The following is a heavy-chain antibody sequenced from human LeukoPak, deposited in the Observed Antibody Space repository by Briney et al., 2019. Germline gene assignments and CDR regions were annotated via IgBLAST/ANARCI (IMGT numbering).Heavy chain of an antibody. J-gene: IGHJ5*01. V-gene: IGHV3-9*01. CDR2: ISWNSGSI. CDR1: GFTFDDYA. CDR3: AKDNYYDSSGSNWFDS. D-gene: IGHD3-22*01. Sequence: GGSLRLSCAASGFTFDDYAMHWVRQAPGKGLEWVSGISWNSGSIGYADSVKGRFTTSRENAKNSLYLQMNSLRTEDTALYYCAKDNYYDSSGSNWFDSWGQGTLVTVSS.